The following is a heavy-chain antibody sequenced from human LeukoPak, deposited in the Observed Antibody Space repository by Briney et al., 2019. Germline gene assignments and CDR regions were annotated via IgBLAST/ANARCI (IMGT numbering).Heavy chain of an antibody. J-gene: IGHJ6*03. V-gene: IGHV1-2*02. CDR1: GYTFTSYG. CDR3: ARGRADCSSTSCYKTYYYYYMDV. D-gene: IGHD2-2*02. Sequence: ASVKVSCKASGYTFTSYGISWVRQAPGQGLEWMGWINPNSGGTNYAQKFQGRVTMTRDTSISTAYMELSRLRSDDTAVYYCARGRADCSSTSCYKTYYYYYMDVWGKGTTVTVSS. CDR2: INPNSGGT.